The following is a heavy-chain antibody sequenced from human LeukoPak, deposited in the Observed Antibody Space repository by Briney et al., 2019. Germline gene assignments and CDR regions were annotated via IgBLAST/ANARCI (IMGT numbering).Heavy chain of an antibody. CDR2: IYHTGSA. D-gene: IGHD3-22*01. CDR3: ARGRGDSKGTSFDF. V-gene: IGHV4-59*01. Sequence: PSETLSLTCSVSGGSMNNYYWSWIRQSPGKGLEWVGYIYHTGSATYNPSLKSRVTLSLDTSKNQFSLRLNSVTAADTAVYYCARGRGDSKGTSFDFWGQGTLVTVSS. CDR1: GGSMNNYY. J-gene: IGHJ4*02.